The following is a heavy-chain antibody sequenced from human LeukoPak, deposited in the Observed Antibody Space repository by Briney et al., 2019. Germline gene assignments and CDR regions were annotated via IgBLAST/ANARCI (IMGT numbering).Heavy chain of an antibody. CDR2: INHSGST. V-gene: IGHV4-34*01. CDR1: GGSFSGYY. J-gene: IGHJ4*02. Sequence: SETLSLTCAVYGGSFSGYYWSWIRQPPGKGLEWIGEINHSGSTNYNPSLKSRVTISVDTSKNQFSLKLSSVTAADTAVYYRARGKAGYSSGWYDYWGQGTLVTVSS. CDR3: ARGKAGYSSGWYDY. D-gene: IGHD6-19*01.